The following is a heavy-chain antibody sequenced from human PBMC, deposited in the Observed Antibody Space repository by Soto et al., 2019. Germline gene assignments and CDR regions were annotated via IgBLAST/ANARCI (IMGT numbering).Heavy chain of an antibody. CDR3: ARSSGEVYFDY. V-gene: IGHV4-61*08. D-gene: IGHD3-10*01. CDR1: GLTVNSDGY. Sequence: PSETLSLTCTVSGLTVNSDGYWRWIRQNPGKGLEWIGYIYYSGTTNYNPSLKSRVTISVDTSKNQFSLKLSSVTAADTAVYYCARSSGEVYFDYWGQGTLVTVSS. CDR2: IYYSGTT. J-gene: IGHJ4*02.